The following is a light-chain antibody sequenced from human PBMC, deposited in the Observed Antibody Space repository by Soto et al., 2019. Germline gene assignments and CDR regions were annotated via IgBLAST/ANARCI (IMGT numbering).Light chain of an antibody. V-gene: IGKV3-15*01. CDR2: GAS. J-gene: IGKJ1*01. CDR1: QSISNN. Sequence: EIVMTHSPATLSLSPWEKATLSCRASQSISNNFAWFQQKPGQVPRLLIYGASNRATGVSARFSGSGSGTEFTLTISSLQSEDFAVYYCLQYHYWWTFGQGTKVDIK. CDR3: LQYHYWWT.